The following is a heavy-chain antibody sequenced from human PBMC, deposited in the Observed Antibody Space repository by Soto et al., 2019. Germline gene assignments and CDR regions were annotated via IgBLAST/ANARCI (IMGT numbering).Heavy chain of an antibody. Sequence: SETLSLTSPVSGGSISSGGYYWSWIRQHPGKGLEWIGYIYYSGSTYYNPSLKSRVTISVDTSKNQFSLKLSSVTAADTAVYYCVRVLASGYSSSWYLDYWGQGTLVTVSS. CDR1: GGSISSGGYY. D-gene: IGHD6-13*01. CDR2: IYYSGST. J-gene: IGHJ4*02. CDR3: VRVLASGYSSSWYLDY. V-gene: IGHV4-31*03.